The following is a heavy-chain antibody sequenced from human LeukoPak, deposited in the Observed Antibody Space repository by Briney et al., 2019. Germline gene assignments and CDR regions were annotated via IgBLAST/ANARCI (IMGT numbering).Heavy chain of an antibody. Sequence: GGSLRLSCAASGFTFSDYYMSWIRQAPGKGLEWVSYISSSGSTIYYADSVKGRFTISRDNAKNSLYLQMNSLRAEDTAVYYCYQLPQYYYYGMDVWGQGTTVTVSS. CDR1: GFTFSDYY. J-gene: IGHJ6*02. CDR3: YQLPQYYYYGMDV. D-gene: IGHD2-2*01. V-gene: IGHV3-11*01. CDR2: ISSSGSTI.